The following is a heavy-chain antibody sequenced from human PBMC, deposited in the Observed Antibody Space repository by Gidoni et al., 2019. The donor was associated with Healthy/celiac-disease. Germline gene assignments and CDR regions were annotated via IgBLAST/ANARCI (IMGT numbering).Heavy chain of an antibody. D-gene: IGHD6-13*01. J-gene: IGHJ4*02. CDR1: GFPFSSYA. CDR3: AKERYSSSSWGDYFDY. V-gene: IGHV3-23*01. Sequence: EVQLLESGGGLVQPGGSLRLSCAASGFPFSSYAMSWVRQAPGKGLEWVSAISGSGGSTYYADSVKGRFTISRDNSKNTLYLQMNSLRAEDTAVYYCAKERYSSSSWGDYFDYWGQGTLVTVSS. CDR2: ISGSGGST.